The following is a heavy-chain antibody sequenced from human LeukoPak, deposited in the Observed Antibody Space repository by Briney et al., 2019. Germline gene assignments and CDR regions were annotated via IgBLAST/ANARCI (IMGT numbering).Heavy chain of an antibody. J-gene: IGHJ3*02. D-gene: IGHD2-15*01. Sequence: PSESLSLTRTVSVGSLRRYYWSWVRHPAAQGLEWSGRIYTSGSTKYNPSLKSQVTMSVDKSKNQISLKLSPVPPADTHAHSCPGGKGLIVALDAFDIWGQGTMVTVSS. CDR2: IYTSGST. CDR3: PGGKGLIVALDAFDI. CDR1: VGSLRRYY. V-gene: IGHV4-4*07.